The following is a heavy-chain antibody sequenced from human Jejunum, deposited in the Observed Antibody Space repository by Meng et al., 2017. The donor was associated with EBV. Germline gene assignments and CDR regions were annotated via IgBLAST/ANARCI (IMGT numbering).Heavy chain of an antibody. V-gene: IGHV3-30*03. J-gene: IGHJ4*02. CDR1: GFMFSDHG. D-gene: IGHD4-11*01. CDR2: VSYDGRKE. CDR3: ARGSGYSDYMFDY. Sequence: QVQLVESGGGVVQPGRSLGLSWVGSGFMFSDHGMHWVRQAPGKGLEWVAIVSYDGRKEYYADSVKGRFTVSRDSSKNEVSLQMDSLRPEDTAVYYCARGSGYSDYMFDYWGQGALVTVSS.